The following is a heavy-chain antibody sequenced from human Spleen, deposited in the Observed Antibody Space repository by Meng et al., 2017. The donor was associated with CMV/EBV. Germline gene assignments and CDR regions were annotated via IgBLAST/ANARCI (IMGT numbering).Heavy chain of an antibody. CDR2: ISSSSSYI. CDR3: AREYSSVPLDS. J-gene: IGHJ4*02. Sequence: GVLKISCLASGFIFSSHTMNWVRQAPGKGLEWVSSISSSSSYIYYADSVKGRFTISRDNAKGSLYLQMDSLRAEDTAVYYCAREYSSVPLDSWGQGTLVTVSS. V-gene: IGHV3-21*01. D-gene: IGHD6-25*01. CDR1: GFIFSSHT.